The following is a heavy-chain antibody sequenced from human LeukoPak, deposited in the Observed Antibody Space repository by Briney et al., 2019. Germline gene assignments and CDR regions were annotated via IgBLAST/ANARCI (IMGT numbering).Heavy chain of an antibody. Sequence: ASVKVSCKASVYTFTSYYMHWVRQAPGQGLEWMGIINPSGGSTSYAQKFQGRVTMTRDMSTSTVYMELSSLRSEDTAVYYCARAIAAAAPDYWGQGTLVTVPS. CDR3: ARAIAAAAPDY. V-gene: IGHV1-46*01. CDR1: VYTFTSYY. J-gene: IGHJ4*02. CDR2: INPSGGST. D-gene: IGHD6-13*01.